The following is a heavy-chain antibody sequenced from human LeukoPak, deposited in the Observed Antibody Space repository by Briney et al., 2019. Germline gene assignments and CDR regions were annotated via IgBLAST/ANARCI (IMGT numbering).Heavy chain of an antibody. Sequence: GSLRLSCAASGFIVISNYMSWVRQPPGKGLEWIGSIYYSGSTYYNPSLKSRVTISVDTSKNQFSLKLSSVTAADTAVYYCARQTPEILRYFDWLLSPSWFDPWGQGTLVTVSS. CDR2: IYYSGST. V-gene: IGHV4-39*01. D-gene: IGHD3-9*01. J-gene: IGHJ5*02. CDR1: GFIVISNY. CDR3: ARQTPEILRYFDWLLSPSWFDP.